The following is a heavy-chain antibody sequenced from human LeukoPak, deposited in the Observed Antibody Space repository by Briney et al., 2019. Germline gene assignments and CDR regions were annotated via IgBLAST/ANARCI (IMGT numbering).Heavy chain of an antibody. V-gene: IGHV3-30*03. D-gene: IGHD5-12*01. Sequence: GGSLTLSCAASGFTFSTYGMQGVRQAPGKGLVWVAVISYDGNNKLYGDSVKGRFTISRDNSKNTLYLQMNSLRAEDTAVYYCARSDVDMAAWGQGTLVTVSS. CDR1: GFTFSTYG. CDR2: ISYDGNNK. CDR3: ARSDVDMAA. J-gene: IGHJ5*02.